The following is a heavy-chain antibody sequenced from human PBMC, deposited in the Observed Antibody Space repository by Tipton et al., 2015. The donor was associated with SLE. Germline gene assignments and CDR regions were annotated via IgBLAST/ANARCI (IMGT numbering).Heavy chain of an antibody. J-gene: IGHJ5*02. Sequence: TPSLTCAVSSGSISSSKWWTWVRQPPGKGLEWIGEIYYGGSTNYTPSLKRRVTISVATSKNEFSLKLTSVTAADTAGYYCVSRSADFYDSTTYWNYFDPWGQGNLVTVSS. CDR3: VSRSADFYDSTTYWNYFDP. D-gene: IGHD3-22*01. CDR2: IYYGGST. CDR1: SGSISSSKW. V-gene: IGHV4-4*02.